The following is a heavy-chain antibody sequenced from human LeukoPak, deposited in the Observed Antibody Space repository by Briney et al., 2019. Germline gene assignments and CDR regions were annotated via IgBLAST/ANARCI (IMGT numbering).Heavy chain of an antibody. CDR2: ISGNDGTT. CDR1: EFTFSNYA. CDR3: ARGTSQTHYPHLFDY. Sequence: PGGSLRLSCVGSEFTFSNYAMSWVRQAPGEGLEWVSAISGNDGTTYYADSVKGRFTLSRDNSKNTLYLQMNSLRAEDTAVHYCARGTSQTHYPHLFDYWGQGTLVSVSS. J-gene: IGHJ4*02. D-gene: IGHD1-26*01. V-gene: IGHV3-23*01.